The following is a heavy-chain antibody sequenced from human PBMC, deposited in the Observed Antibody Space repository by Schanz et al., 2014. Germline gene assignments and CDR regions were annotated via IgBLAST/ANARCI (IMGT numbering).Heavy chain of an antibody. D-gene: IGHD6-13*01. CDR3: AREQIMAAAGLVDY. V-gene: IGHV3-33*01. J-gene: IGHJ4*01. CDR1: GFIFSSYG. Sequence: QVQLVESGGGVVQPGRSLRLSCAASGFIFSSYGLHWVRQAPGKGLEWVAFIWYDGSNKYYADSVKGRFTISRDNSKNTLYLQMNSLSADDTAVFYCAREQIMAAAGLVDYWGHGTLVTVSS. CDR2: IWYDGSNK.